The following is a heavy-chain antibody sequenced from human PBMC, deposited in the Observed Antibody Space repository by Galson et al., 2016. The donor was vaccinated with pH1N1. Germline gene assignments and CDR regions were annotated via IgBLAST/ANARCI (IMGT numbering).Heavy chain of an antibody. V-gene: IGHV3-74*01. D-gene: IGHD1-26*01. CDR1: GFSFSSYW. Sequence: SLRLSCATSGFSFSSYWFHWVRQDPAKGLVWVARIDEDGETTNYADSVRGRFTIYRDNAQNTLYLEMNSLRAEDTAVYYCARDLCGREDYWGQGTLVTVSS. J-gene: IGHJ4*02. CDR3: ARDLCGREDY. CDR2: IDEDGETT.